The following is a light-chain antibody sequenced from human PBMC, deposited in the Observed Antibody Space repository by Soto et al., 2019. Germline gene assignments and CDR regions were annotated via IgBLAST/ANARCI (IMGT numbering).Light chain of an antibody. V-gene: IGLV1-40*01. CDR1: SSNIGAGYD. CDR3: QSYDSSLSGVV. J-gene: IGLJ2*01. CDR2: GNS. Sequence: QSVLTQLPSVSGAPGQRVTISCTGSSSNIGAGYDGHWYQQLPGTAPKLLIYGNSNRPSGVPDRFSGSKSGTSASLAITGLQAEDEADYYCQSYDSSLSGVVFGVGTKVTVL.